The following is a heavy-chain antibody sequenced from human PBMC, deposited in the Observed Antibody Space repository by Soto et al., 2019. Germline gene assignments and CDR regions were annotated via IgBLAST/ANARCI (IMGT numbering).Heavy chain of an antibody. CDR2: INHSGKT. CDR1: GGSISSHY. V-gene: IGHV4-34*01. J-gene: IGHJ4*02. CDR3: ARGQDFWSGYPFDY. Sequence: PSETLSLTCTVSGGSISSHYWSWIRQPPGKGLEWIGEINHSGKTKYNPSLKSRVSISVDTSKNQLSLKLSSVTAADTAVYYCARGQDFWSGYPFDYWGQGGLVTVSS. D-gene: IGHD3-3*01.